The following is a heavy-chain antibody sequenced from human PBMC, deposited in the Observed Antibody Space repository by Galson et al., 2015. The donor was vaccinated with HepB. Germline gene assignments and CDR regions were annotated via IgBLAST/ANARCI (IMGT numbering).Heavy chain of an antibody. V-gene: IGHV4-34*01. Sequence: ETLSLTCAVYGGSFSGYYWSWIRQPPGKGLEWIGEINHSGSTNYNPSLKSRVTISVDTSKNQFSLKLSSVTAADTAVYYCARGLVTFDYWGQGTLVTVSS. CDR3: ARGLVTFDY. CDR2: INHSGST. CDR1: GGSFSGYY. D-gene: IGHD3-9*01. J-gene: IGHJ4*02.